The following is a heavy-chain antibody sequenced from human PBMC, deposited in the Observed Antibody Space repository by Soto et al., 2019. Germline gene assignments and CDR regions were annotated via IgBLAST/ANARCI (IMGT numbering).Heavy chain of an antibody. V-gene: IGHV3-30*18. J-gene: IGHJ6*02. CDR2: ISYDGSNK. CDR1: GFTFSSYG. CDR3: AKDARIAARHGYYGMDV. Sequence: PGGSLRLSCAASGFTFSSYGMHWVRQAPGKGLEWVAVISYDGSNKYYADSVKGRFTISRDNSKNTLYLQMNSLRAEDTAVYYCAKDARIAARHGYYGMDVWGQGTTVTVSS. D-gene: IGHD6-6*01.